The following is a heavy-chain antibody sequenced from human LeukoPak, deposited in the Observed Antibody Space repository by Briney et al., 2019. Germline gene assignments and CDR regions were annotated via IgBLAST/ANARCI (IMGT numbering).Heavy chain of an antibody. J-gene: IGHJ3*02. CDR2: INWNGGST. CDR3: ARGGSYLSAFDI. CDR1: GFTFDDYG. D-gene: IGHD1-26*01. V-gene: IGHV3-20*04. Sequence: GGSLRLSCAASGFTFDDYGMSWVRQAPGKGLEWVSGINWNGGSTGYADSVKGRFTISRHNSKNTLYLQMNSVRAEDTAVYYCARGGSYLSAFDIWGQGTMVTVSS.